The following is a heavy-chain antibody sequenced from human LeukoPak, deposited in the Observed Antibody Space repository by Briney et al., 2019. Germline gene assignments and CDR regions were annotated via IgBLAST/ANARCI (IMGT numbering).Heavy chain of an antibody. CDR1: GFTFSSHA. J-gene: IGHJ5*02. Sequence: GGSLRLSCAASGFTFSSHAVSWVRQAPGKGLEWVSSISGSGVATYSADSVKGRFTISRDNSKNTLYLQMNSLRAEDTAVYYCARDRIDVVVVAATPNWFDPWGQGTLVTVSS. D-gene: IGHD2-15*01. CDR3: ARDRIDVVVVAATPNWFDP. V-gene: IGHV3-23*01. CDR2: ISGSGVAT.